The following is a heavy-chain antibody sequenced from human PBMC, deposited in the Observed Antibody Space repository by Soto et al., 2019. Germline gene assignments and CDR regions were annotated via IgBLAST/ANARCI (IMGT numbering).Heavy chain of an antibody. D-gene: IGHD2-15*01. V-gene: IGHV4-31*03. CDR1: RGFINSGGFY. J-gene: IGHJ5*02. CDR3: VRGGIAGHWFDP. CDR2: IFHSGST. Sequence: PSETLSLTCSVSRGFINSGGFYYSWIRQPPGKGLEWLGYIFHSGSTLYNPSLRGRLTLSADTSRNQLSLYLTSVTAADTAVYYCVRGGIAGHWFDPWGQGILVTV.